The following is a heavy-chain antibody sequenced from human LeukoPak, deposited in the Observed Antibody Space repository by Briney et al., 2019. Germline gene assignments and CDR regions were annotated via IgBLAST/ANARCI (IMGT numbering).Heavy chain of an antibody. V-gene: IGHV1-2*02. CDR3: ARGGSGSYYGGDY. J-gene: IGHJ4*02. CDR2: INPNSGGT. Sequence: GASVKVSCKASGYTFTGYYMHWVRQAPGQGFEWMGWINPNSGGTNYAQKFQGRVTMTRDTSISTAYMELSRLRSDDTAVYYCARGGSGSYYGGDYWGQGTLVTVSS. CDR1: GYTFTGYY. D-gene: IGHD1-26*01.